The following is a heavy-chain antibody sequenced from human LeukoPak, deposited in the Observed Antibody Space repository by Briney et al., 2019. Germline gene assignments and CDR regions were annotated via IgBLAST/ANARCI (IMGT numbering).Heavy chain of an antibody. V-gene: IGHV5-51*01. CDR2: IWPGDSNT. J-gene: IGHJ4*02. Sequence: GESLKISCKASGYNFNNYWIGWVRQMPGKGLEWMGIIWPGDSNTKYSPSLQGQVTISADRSISTASLQWSSLKASDTAMYCCARLGYSYGQGDYWGQGTLVTVSS. D-gene: IGHD5-18*01. CDR3: ARLGYSYGQGDY. CDR1: GYNFNNYW.